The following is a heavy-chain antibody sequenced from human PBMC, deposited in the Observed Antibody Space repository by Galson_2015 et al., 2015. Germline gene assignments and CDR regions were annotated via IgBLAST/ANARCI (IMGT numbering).Heavy chain of an antibody. CDR2: MSIVGAT. CDR3: ARVWGIGTAPLDT. D-gene: IGHD6-13*01. Sequence: ALRLSCAASGFTISLSYMNWVRQAPGKGLEWVSIMSIVGATDYADSVKGRFLISRDNSKNTLFLHMNTLRVEDTATYYCARVWGIGTAPLDTWGQGTLVTVSS. V-gene: IGHV3-53*01. CDR1: GFTISLSY. J-gene: IGHJ5*02.